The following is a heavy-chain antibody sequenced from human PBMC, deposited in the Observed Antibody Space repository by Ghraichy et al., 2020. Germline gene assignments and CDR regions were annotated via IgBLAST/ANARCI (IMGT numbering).Heavy chain of an antibody. CDR2: IGRDGSTI. J-gene: IGHJ6*02. V-gene: IGHV3-48*04. CDR3: ARASRLNYWSTYYYAMDV. D-gene: IGHD2-8*02. Sequence: GGSLRLSCVASGFTFSSYSMNWVRQAPGKGLEWVSYIGRDGSTIYYADSVKGRFTISRDTAKNSVYLQMNSLRADDTAVYYCARASRLNYWSTYYYAMDVWGQGTTVTVSS. CDR1: GFTFSSYS.